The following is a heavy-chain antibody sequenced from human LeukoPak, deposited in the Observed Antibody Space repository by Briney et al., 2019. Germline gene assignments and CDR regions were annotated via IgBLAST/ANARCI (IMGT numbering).Heavy chain of an antibody. V-gene: IGHV4-61*02. J-gene: IGHJ4*02. CDR2: IYTSGST. CDR3: ARYSSTVDY. CDR1: GGSISSGSYY. D-gene: IGHD6-19*01. Sequence: SETLSLTCTVSGGSISSGSYYWSWIRQPAGKGLEWIGRIYTSGSTHYNPSLKSRVTISADTSKNQFSLKLTSVTAADTAVYYCARYSSTVDYWGQGTLVTVSS.